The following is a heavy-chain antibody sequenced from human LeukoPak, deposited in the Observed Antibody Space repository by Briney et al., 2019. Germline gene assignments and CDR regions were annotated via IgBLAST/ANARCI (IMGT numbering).Heavy chain of an antibody. CDR2: IHTSGST. CDR3: ARQKWEQQGRDYYFNGLDV. V-gene: IGHV4-61*02. D-gene: IGHD1/OR15-1a*01. J-gene: IGHJ6*02. Sequence: SETLSLTCTVSGGSISSGSYYWSWIRQPAGKGLEWVGRIHTSGSTNYNPSLKSRVTMSVDTSKNQFSLKLSSVTAADTAVYYCARQKWEQQGRDYYFNGLDVWGPGTTVIVSS. CDR1: GGSISSGSYY.